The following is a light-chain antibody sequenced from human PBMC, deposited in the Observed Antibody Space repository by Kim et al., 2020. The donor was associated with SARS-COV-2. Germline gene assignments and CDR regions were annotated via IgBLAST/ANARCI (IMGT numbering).Light chain of an antibody. CDR3: QQRSNCQGHT. V-gene: IGKV3-11*01. Sequence: EIVLTQSPATLSLSPGERATLSCRASQSVSSYLAWYQQKPGQAPTLPIYDASNRATGIPARFSGSGSGTDFSLTISSLEPEDFAVYYWQQRSNCQGHTLGPGTKLEI. J-gene: IGKJ2*01. CDR1: QSVSSY. CDR2: DAS.